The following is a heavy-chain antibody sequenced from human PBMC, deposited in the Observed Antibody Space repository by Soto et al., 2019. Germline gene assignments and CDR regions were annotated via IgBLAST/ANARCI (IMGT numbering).Heavy chain of an antibody. CDR1: GGSFNSHS. V-gene: IGHV1-69*02. J-gene: IGHJ4*02. D-gene: IGHD1-1*01. CDR2: FIPILGLA. Sequence: QVQLVQSGAEVKKPGSSVIVSCKASGGSFNSHSINWVRQAPGQGLQWVGRFIPILGLAHYAQSFQGRVTIIADKSTSTAYMELSSLGSDDTAVYYCARPSSHTATTGTFNYWGQGTPVTVSS. CDR3: ARPSSHTATTGTFNY.